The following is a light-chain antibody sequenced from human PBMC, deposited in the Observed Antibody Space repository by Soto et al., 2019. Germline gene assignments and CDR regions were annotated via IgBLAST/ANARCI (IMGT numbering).Light chain of an antibody. J-gene: IGKJ1*01. CDR1: QGISNY. Sequence: LPLTQSPSFLSATVGDRITIPCRASQGISNYLAWYQQKLGKAPNLLIYAASTLQSGVPSRFSGSGSGTEFILTISSLQPDDFATYYCQQFSLYWAFGQGTKVDI. V-gene: IGKV1-9*01. CDR2: AAS. CDR3: QQFSLYWA.